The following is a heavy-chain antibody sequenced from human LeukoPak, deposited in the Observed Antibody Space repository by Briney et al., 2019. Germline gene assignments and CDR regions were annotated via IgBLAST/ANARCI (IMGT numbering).Heavy chain of an antibody. D-gene: IGHD2-21*01. CDR1: GFTFTGYW. V-gene: IGHV3-7*02. Sequence: GGSLRLSCAASGFTFTGYWMSWVRQAPGKGVEWVANIKQDGSEKYYVDSVKGRFTISRDNAKNSLYLQMNSLRDEDTAVYYCARSYSFDYWGQGTLVTVSS. CDR2: IKQDGSEK. CDR3: ARSYSFDY. J-gene: IGHJ4*02.